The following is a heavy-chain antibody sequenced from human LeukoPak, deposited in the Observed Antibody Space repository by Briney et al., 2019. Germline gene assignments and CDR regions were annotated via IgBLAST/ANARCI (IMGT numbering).Heavy chain of an antibody. V-gene: IGHV4-31*03. Sequence: PSETLSLTCTVSGGSISNGGYYWSWIRQLPGKGLDWIGYIFYSGSTHYNPSLKSRVTISLYTSKNQFALKLYSVTDADTAVYYCARWVPGNTDNWFDPWGQGTLVTVCS. D-gene: IGHD1-14*01. J-gene: IGHJ5*02. CDR3: ARWVPGNTDNWFDP. CDR1: GGSISNGGYY. CDR2: IFYSGST.